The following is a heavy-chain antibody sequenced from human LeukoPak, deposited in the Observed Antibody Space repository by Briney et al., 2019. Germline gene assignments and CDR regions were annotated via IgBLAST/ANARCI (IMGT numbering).Heavy chain of an antibody. J-gene: IGHJ3*01. V-gene: IGHV3-21*01. CDR2: ISRGSGYI. D-gene: IGHD1-26*01. Sequence: GGSLRLSCAASGFTFGSYSMNWVRQAPGKGLEWVSSISRGSGYIYYADSLKGRFTSSRDNAKNSLYLQMNSLRAEDTAVYYCARGHSGSYQRNDAFDVWGQGTMVTVST. CDR1: GFTFGSYS. CDR3: ARGHSGSYQRNDAFDV.